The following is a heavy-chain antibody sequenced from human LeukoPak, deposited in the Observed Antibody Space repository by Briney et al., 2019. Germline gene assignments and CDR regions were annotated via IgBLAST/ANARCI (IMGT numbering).Heavy chain of an antibody. CDR2: INPNSGGT. Sequence: GASVKVSCKASGYTFTGYYMHWVRQAPGQGLEWMGWINPNSGGTNYAQKFQGRVTMTRDTSISTAYMELSRLRSDDTAVYYCARGYKMATIQSWFDPWGQGTLVTVSP. CDR3: ARGYKMATIQSWFDP. CDR1: GYTFTGYY. D-gene: IGHD1-20*01. J-gene: IGHJ5*02. V-gene: IGHV1-2*02.